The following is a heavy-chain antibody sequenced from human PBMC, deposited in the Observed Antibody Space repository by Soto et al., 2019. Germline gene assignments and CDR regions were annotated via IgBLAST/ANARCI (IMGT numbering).Heavy chain of an antibody. CDR2: ISGSGGST. D-gene: IGHD4-17*01. CDR3: AKDHLHDYGDYVGHFDY. CDR1: GFTFSSYA. J-gene: IGHJ4*02. V-gene: IGHV3-23*01. Sequence: GGSLRLSCAASGFTFSSYAMSWVRQAPGKGLEWVSAISGSGGSTYYADSVKGRFTISRDNSKNTLYLQMNSLRAEDTAVYYCAKDHLHDYGDYVGHFDYWGQGTLVTVSS.